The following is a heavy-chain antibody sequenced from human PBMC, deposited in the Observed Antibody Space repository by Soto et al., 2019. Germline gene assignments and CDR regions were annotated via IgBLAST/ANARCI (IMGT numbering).Heavy chain of an antibody. V-gene: IGHV4-38-2*01. CDR1: GYSISSGYY. D-gene: IGHD2-2*01. J-gene: IGHJ5*02. CDR3: ARALGYCSSTSCWFDP. CDR2: IYHSGST. Sequence: SETLSLTCAVSGYSISSGYYWGWIRQPPGKGLEWIGSIYHSGSTYYNPSLKGRVTISVDTSKNQFSLKLSSVTAADTAVYYCARALGYCSSTSCWFDPWGQGTLVTVSS.